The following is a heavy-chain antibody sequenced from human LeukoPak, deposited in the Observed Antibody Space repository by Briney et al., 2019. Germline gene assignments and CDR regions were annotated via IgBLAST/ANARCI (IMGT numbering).Heavy chain of an antibody. CDR1: GDSINSLDL. J-gene: IGHJ4*02. CDR3: AGLVGRYSSGLYYYYFDY. V-gene: IGHV4-4*02. Sequence: SETLSLTCTVSGDSINSLDLWSWVRQPPGKGLEWVGEMYLSGTTHSNPSVKSRVTISIDKSKNQFFLNLSSVTAADTAVYYCAGLVGRYSSGLYYYYFDYWGQGTLVTVSS. D-gene: IGHD3-22*01. CDR2: MYLSGTT.